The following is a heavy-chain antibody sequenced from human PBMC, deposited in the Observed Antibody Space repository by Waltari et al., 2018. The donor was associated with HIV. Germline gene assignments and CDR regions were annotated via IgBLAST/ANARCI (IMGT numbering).Heavy chain of an antibody. V-gene: IGHV4-34*02. D-gene: IGHD2-21*02. CDR2: RNDGGKA. CDR3: ARGPRPSTVTAPGWYFDL. Sequence: QVDLQQWGTGLLKPSETLSRTCAVYGGSFTGHYWSWIRETPGEGLQWIGERNDGGKANYNPTLKSRAVMTIDPSKKQFSLKLKSVTAADTGVYYCARGPRPSTVTAPGWYFDLWGRGTLVTVSS. J-gene: IGHJ2*01. CDR1: GGSFTGHY.